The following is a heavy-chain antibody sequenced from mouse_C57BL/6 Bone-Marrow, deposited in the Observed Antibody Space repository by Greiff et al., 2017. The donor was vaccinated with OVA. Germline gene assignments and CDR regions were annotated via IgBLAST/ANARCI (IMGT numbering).Heavy chain of an antibody. CDR3: ARELRAYAY. D-gene: IGHD1-1*01. J-gene: IGHJ3*01. V-gene: IGHV1-81*01. CDR2: IYPRGGNT. Sequence: QVQLQQSGAELARPGASVKLSCKASGYTFTSYGISWVKQRTGKGLEWIGEIYPRGGNTYYNEKFKGKATLTADKSSSTAYMERRSLTSEDSSVDVCARELRAYAYWGRGTVVTVSA. CDR1: GYTFTSYG.